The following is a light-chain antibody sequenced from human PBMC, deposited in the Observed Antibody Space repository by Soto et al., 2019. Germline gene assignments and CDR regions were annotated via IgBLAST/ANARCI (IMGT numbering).Light chain of an antibody. V-gene: IGKV3-15*01. CDR1: QSINAH. Sequence: EVVMTQSPATLSVSPGERVTLSCRASQSINAHLAWYQQKPGQAPRLLIHGASTRATGIPARFSGSGYGTEFIXNIXSXPSEDFAVYYCQQYNTWLWTFGQGTKVEIQ. CDR3: QQYNTWLWT. CDR2: GAS. J-gene: IGKJ1*01.